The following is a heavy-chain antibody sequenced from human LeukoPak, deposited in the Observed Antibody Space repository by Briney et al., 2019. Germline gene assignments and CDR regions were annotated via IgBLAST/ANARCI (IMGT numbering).Heavy chain of an antibody. Sequence: PSETLSLTCSFSGGSLSSGDYYWSWIRQPPGKGPQWIGYINSSGRTNYNPSLRSRPTISVNASNNQFSLKLSSVTAADTALYYCARGSGLLPDWGQGTLVTVSS. CDR1: GGSLSSGDYY. V-gene: IGHV4-61*08. D-gene: IGHD3-10*01. CDR3: ARGSGLLPD. J-gene: IGHJ1*01. CDR2: INSSGRT.